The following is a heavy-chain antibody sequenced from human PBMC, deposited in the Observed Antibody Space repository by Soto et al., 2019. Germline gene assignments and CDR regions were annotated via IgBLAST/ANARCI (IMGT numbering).Heavy chain of an antibody. CDR1: GGSFSGYY. J-gene: IGHJ5*02. V-gene: IGHV4-34*01. D-gene: IGHD3-3*01. CDR2: IKHSGGT. CDR3: ARRITIFGVATRTDP. Sequence: PSETLSLTCAVYGGSFSGYYWSWIRQPPGKGLEWIGEIKHSGGTNYNPSLKSRVTISVDTSKNQFSLKLSSVTAADTAVYYCARRITIFGVATRTDPWGQGTLVTVSS.